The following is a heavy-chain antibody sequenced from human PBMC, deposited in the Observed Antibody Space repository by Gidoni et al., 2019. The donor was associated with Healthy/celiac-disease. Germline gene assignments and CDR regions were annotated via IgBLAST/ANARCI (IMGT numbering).Heavy chain of an antibody. J-gene: IGHJ3*02. CDR2: ISYDGSNK. CDR3: ARKYYYYDSSGYLWQGDHDAFDI. V-gene: IGHV3-30-3*01. CDR1: GFTFSSYA. D-gene: IGHD3-22*01. Sequence: QVQLVESGGGVVQPGRSLRLSCAASGFTFSSYAMHWVRQAPGKGLEWVAVISYDGSNKYYADSVKGRFTTSRDNSKNTLYLQMNSLRAEDTAVYYCARKYYYYDSSGYLWQGDHDAFDIWGQGTMVTVSS.